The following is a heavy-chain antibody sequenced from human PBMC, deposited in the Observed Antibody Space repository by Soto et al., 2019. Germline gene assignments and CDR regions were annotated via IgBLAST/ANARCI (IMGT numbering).Heavy chain of an antibody. V-gene: IGHV1-8*01. CDR2: MNPNSGNT. CDR3: ARGSTYYDILTGYFKTQVFDY. J-gene: IGHJ4*02. CDR1: GYTFTSYD. Sequence: ASVKVSCKASGYTFTSYDINWVRQATGQGPEWMGWMNPNSGNTGYAQKFRGRVTMTRNTSISTAYMELSSLRSEDTAVYYCARGSTYYDILTGYFKTQVFDYWGQGTLVTVSS. D-gene: IGHD3-9*01.